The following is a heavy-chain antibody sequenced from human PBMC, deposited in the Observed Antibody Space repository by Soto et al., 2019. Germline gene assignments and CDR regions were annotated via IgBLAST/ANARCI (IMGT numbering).Heavy chain of an antibody. CDR3: AKRLQPAVGPFDC. CDR2: INPSGATT. J-gene: IGHJ4*02. D-gene: IGHD2-15*01. V-gene: IGHV3-23*01. Sequence: LRLSCAASGFTFSSYTMTWVRQAPGEGPEWVSIINPSGATTYYAGSVKGRFTISRDNSKNTLYLQMNSLRADDTAVYYCAKRLQPAVGPFDCWGLGTLVTVSS. CDR1: GFTFSSYT.